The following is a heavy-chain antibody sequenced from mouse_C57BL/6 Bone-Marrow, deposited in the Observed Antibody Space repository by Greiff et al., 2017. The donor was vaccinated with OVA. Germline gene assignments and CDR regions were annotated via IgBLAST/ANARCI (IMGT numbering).Heavy chain of an antibody. CDR3: ARRGPYWYFDV. CDR2: INPYNGGT. V-gene: IGHV1-19*01. CDR1: GYTFTDYY. Sequence: VQLKESGPVLVKPGASVKMSCKASGYTFTDYYMNWVKQSHGKSLEWIGFINPYNGGTSYNQKFKGKATLTVDKSSSTAYMELNSLTSEDSAVYDSARRGPYWYFDVWGTGTTVTVSS. J-gene: IGHJ1*03.